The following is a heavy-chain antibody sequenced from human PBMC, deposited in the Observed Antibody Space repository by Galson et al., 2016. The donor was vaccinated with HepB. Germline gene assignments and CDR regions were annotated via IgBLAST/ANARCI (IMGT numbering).Heavy chain of an antibody. CDR1: GFTFTNHA. D-gene: IGHD3-22*01. Sequence: SVKVSCKASGFTFTNHAFVWVRQAPGQGLEWMGWISGYNGNTHCAQKFQGRVTMTTDTSTSTVYMDLRKLRSDDTAVYYCARENMFYYDSSDVWGQGTLVTFSS. V-gene: IGHV1-18*04. J-gene: IGHJ4*02. CDR3: ARENMFYYDSSDV. CDR2: ISGYNGNT.